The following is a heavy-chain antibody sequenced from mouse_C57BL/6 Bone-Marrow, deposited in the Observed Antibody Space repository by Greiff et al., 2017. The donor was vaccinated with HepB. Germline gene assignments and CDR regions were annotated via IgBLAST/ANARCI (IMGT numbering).Heavy chain of an antibody. J-gene: IGHJ3*01. CDR2: ISNGGGST. Sequence: KLVESGGGLVQPGGSLKLSCAASGFTFSDYYMYWVRQTPEKRLEWVAYISNGGGSTYYPDTVKGRFTISRDNAKNTLYLQMSRLKSEDTAMYYCARHGPWFAYWGQGTLVTVSA. V-gene: IGHV5-12*01. CDR1: GFTFSDYY. CDR3: ARHGPWFAY.